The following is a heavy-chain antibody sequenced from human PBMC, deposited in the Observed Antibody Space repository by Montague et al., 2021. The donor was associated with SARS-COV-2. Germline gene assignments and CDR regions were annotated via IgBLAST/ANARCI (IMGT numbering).Heavy chain of an antibody. D-gene: IGHD2-2*02. CDR2: ISWNSGSI. CDR1: GLTFDDYA. CDR3: AKLGSYTDY. Sequence: SLRLSCAASGLTFDDYAMHWVRQAPGKGLEWVSGISWNSGSIGYADSVEGRFTISRDNAKNSLYLQMNSLRAEDTALYYCAKLGSYTDYWGQGTLVTVSS. V-gene: IGHV3-9*01. J-gene: IGHJ4*02.